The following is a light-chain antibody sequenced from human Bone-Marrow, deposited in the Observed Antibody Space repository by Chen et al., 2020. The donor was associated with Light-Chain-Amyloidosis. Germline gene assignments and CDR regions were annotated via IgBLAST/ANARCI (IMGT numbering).Light chain of an antibody. CDR2: DVS. J-gene: IGLJ1*01. CDR3: CSYAGSNYV. CDR1: SSDVGGYNY. Sequence: QSALTQPRSVSGSPGQSVTISCTGTSSDVGGYNYVSWYQQHPDKAPKLMIYDVSKRPSGVPDRFSGSKSGNTASLTISGLQDEDEADYSCCSYAGSNYVLGTGTKVTVL. V-gene: IGLV2-11*01.